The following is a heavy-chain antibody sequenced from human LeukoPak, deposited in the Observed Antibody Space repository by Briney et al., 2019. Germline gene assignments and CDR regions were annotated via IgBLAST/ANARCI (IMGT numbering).Heavy chain of an antibody. J-gene: IGHJ4*02. CDR1: GFTFSSYW. CDR3: ARDRWGYSYGGD. V-gene: IGHV3-7*01. Sequence: PGGSLRLSCAASGFTFSSYWMGWVRQAPGKGLEWVANIKQDGSEKYYVDSVKGRFTISRDNAKNSLYLQMNSLRADDTAVYYCARDRWGYSYGGDWGQGTLVTVSS. D-gene: IGHD5-18*01. CDR2: IKQDGSEK.